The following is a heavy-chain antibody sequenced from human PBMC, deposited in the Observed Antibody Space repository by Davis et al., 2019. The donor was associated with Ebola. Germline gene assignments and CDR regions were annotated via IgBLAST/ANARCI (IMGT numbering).Heavy chain of an antibody. CDR3: ARDHLGAGPPLDY. Sequence: HSQTLSLTCAISGDSVSSNSAAWNWIRQSPSRGLEWLGRTYYRSKWYNDYAVSVKSRIIFNPDTSKNQISLQLNSVTPEDSAVYYCARDHLGAGPPLDYWGQGTQVIVSS. V-gene: IGHV6-1*01. CDR2: TYYRSKWYN. J-gene: IGHJ4*02. CDR1: GDSVSSNSAA. D-gene: IGHD1-26*01.